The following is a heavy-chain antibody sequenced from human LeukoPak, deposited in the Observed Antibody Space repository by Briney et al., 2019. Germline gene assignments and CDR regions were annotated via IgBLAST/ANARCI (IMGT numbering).Heavy chain of an antibody. D-gene: IGHD4-17*01. J-gene: IGHJ4*02. Sequence: ASVKVSCKASGDTFISYAMYWVRQAPGQRLEWMGWINTDNGNTKYSQKFQGRVTITRDTSASTAYMELSSLRSEGTAVYYCARGIHDYGDYPEDYWGQGTLVTVSS. V-gene: IGHV1-3*04. CDR2: INTDNGNT. CDR3: ARGIHDYGDYPEDY. CDR1: GDTFISYA.